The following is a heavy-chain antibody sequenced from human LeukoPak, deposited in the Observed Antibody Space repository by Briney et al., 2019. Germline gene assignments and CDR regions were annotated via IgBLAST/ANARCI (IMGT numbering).Heavy chain of an antibody. Sequence: SETLSPTCAAYGGSFSGYYWSWIRQPPGKGLEWIGEINHSGSTNYNPSLKSRVTISVDTSKNQFSLKLSSVTAADTAVYYCARGLFRTLDYWGQGTLVTVSS. CDR3: ARGLFRTLDY. V-gene: IGHV4-34*01. J-gene: IGHJ4*02. CDR2: INHSGST. CDR1: GGSFSGYY.